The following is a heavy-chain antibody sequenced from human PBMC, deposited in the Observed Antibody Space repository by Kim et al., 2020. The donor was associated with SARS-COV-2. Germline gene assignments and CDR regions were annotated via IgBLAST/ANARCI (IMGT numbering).Heavy chain of an antibody. Sequence: GGSLRLSCAASGFTFSSYAMSWVRQAPGKGLEWVSAISGSCGSTYYADSVKGRFTISRDNSKNTLYLQMNSLRAEDTAVYYCAKDRGYYDILTGYRYWGQGTLVTVSS. CDR2: ISGSCGST. CDR3: AKDRGYYDILTGYRY. CDR1: GFTFSSYA. J-gene: IGHJ4*02. V-gene: IGHV3-23*01. D-gene: IGHD3-9*01.